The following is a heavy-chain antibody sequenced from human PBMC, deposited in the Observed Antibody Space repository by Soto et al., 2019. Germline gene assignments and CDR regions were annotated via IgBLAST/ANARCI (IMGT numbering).Heavy chain of an antibody. CDR1: GFTVSSNY. J-gene: IGHJ3*02. CDR2: IYSGGST. Sequence: GGSLRLSCAASGFTVSSNYMSWVRQAPGKGLERVSVIYSGGSTYYADSVKGRFTISRDNSKNTLYFQMNSLRAEDTAVYYCARENDYGAPDAFDIWGQGTMVTVSS. V-gene: IGHV3-66*01. CDR3: ARENDYGAPDAFDI. D-gene: IGHD4-17*01.